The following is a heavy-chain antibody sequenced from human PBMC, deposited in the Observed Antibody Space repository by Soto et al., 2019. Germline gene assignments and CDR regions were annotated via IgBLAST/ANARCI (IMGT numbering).Heavy chain of an antibody. CDR3: ARRIVEMTYYFDY. CDR1: GGSISSGAYY. V-gene: IGHV4-31*03. J-gene: IGHJ4*02. Sequence: PSETLSLACTVSGGSISSGAYYWSWIRQHPGKGLEWIGYISYSGTTYYNPSLTSRITISVDTSKNQFSLKLISVTAADTAVYYCARRIVEMTYYFDYWGQGTLVTVSS. CDR2: ISYSGTT. D-gene: IGHD2-15*01.